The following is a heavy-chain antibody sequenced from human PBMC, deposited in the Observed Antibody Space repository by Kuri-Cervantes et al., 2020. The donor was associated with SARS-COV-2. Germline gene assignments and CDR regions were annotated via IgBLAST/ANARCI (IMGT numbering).Heavy chain of an antibody. CDR2: ISYDGSNK. Sequence: GESLRLSCAASEFTFSNYAMHWVRQAPGRGLELVAVISYDGSNKYYADSVKGRFTISRDNSKNTLYLQMNSLRAEDTAVYYYARDVAIFGVVILYYYYGMDVWGQGTTVTVSS. J-gene: IGHJ6*02. CDR3: ARDVAIFGVVILYYYYGMDV. V-gene: IGHV3-30-3*01. CDR1: EFTFSNYA. D-gene: IGHD3-3*01.